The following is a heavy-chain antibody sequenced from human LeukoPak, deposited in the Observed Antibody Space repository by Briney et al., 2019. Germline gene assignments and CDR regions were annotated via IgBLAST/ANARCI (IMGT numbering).Heavy chain of an antibody. CDR1: GGSFSGYY. CDR3: ARYYYDSSGYWYFDY. D-gene: IGHD3-22*01. Sequence: SETLSLTCAVYGGSFSGYYWSWIRQPPGKGLEWIGETNHSGSTNYNPSLKSRVTISVDTSKNQFSLKLSSVTAADTAVYYCARYYYDSSGYWYFDYWGQGTLVTVSS. CDR2: TNHSGST. V-gene: IGHV4-34*01. J-gene: IGHJ4*02.